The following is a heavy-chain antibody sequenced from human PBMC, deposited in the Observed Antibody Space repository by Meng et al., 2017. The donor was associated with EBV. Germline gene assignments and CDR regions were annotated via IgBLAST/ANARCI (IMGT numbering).Heavy chain of an antibody. J-gene: IGHJ4*02. CDR2: ITPVFGIA. CDR1: GDNFKNFG. CDR3: VRDLWLRIGECV. D-gene: IGHD5-12*01. Sequence: QVHLVQSGAEVKKPGSSVKVSCKGSGDNFKNFGTSWVRQAPGQGLEWMGDITPVFGIANYAESFQGRVTISADTSTRTAYMDLSSLRSDDTAVYYCVRDLWLRIGECVWGQGTLVTVSS. V-gene: IGHV1-69*17.